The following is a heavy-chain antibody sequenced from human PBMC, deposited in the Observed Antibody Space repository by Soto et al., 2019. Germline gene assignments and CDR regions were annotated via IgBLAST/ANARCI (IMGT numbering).Heavy chain of an antibody. CDR2: ISSSSSYI. V-gene: IGHV3-21*01. D-gene: IGHD2-2*02. CDR1: GFTFSSYS. CDR3: ARESLGYCSTTNCYKVDY. Sequence: GGSLRLSCAASGFTFSSYSMNLVRQAPGKGLEWVSSISSSSSYIYYADSVKGRFTISRDNAKNSLYLQMNSLRAEDTAVYYCARESLGYCSTTNCYKVDYWGQGTLVTVSS. J-gene: IGHJ4*02.